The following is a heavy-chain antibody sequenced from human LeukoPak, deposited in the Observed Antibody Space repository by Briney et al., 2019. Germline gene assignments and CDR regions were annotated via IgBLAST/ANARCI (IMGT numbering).Heavy chain of an antibody. CDR1: GFTFSSYA. Sequence: PGGSLRLSCAASGFTFSSYAMSWVRQPPGKGLEWVSAISGSGGSTYYADSVKGRFTISRDNSKTTLYLQMNSLRAEDTAVYYCAKDGYGDYGKHLFDPWGQGTLVSVSS. D-gene: IGHD4-17*01. J-gene: IGHJ5*02. CDR2: ISGSGGST. V-gene: IGHV3-23*01. CDR3: AKDGYGDYGKHLFDP.